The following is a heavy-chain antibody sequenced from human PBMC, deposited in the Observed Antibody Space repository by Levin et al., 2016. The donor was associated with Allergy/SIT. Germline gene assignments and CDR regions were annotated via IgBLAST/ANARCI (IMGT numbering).Heavy chain of an antibody. CDR2: INYSGTT. CDR3: ARVVAVPGSRWGLQYYFYYGMDV. CDR1: GGSIRNYH. D-gene: IGHD6-19*01. V-gene: IGHV4-59*12. J-gene: IGHJ6*02. Sequence: SETLSLTCTVSGGSIRNYHWSWVRQPPGKGLEWIAFINYSGTTYYNPSLKSRVTISVDTSKNQFSLNLSSVTAADTAVYYCARVVAVPGSRWGLQYYFYYGMDVWGQGTTVTVSS.